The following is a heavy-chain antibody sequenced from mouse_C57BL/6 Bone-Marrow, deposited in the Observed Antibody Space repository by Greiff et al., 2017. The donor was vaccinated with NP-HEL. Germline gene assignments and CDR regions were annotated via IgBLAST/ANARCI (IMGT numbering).Heavy chain of an antibody. J-gene: IGHJ1*03. CDR1: GYTFTSYW. CDR2: IDPSDSYT. V-gene: IGHV1-50*01. D-gene: IGHD1-2*01. Sequence: QVQLQQPGAELVKPGASVKLSCKASGYTFTSYWMQWVKQRPGQGLEWIGEIDPSDSYTNYNQKFKGKATLTVDTSSSTAYRQLSSLTSEDSAVYYCAREEPLLRHWYFDVWGTGTTVTVSS. CDR3: AREEPLLRHWYFDV.